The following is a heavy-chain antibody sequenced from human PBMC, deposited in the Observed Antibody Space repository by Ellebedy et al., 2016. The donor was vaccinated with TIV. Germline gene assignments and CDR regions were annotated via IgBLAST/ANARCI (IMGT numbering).Heavy chain of an antibody. CDR1: GGSISGYY. CDR2: IFYSGST. J-gene: IGHJ4*02. D-gene: IGHD2-8*01. CDR3: AMYYPSGQYSPWARFDY. Sequence: SETLSLXCAVSGGSISGYYWTWIRLPPGKGLEWIGYIFYSGSTNYNPSLKSRVTISVDTSKNQFSLKLSSVTAADTAVYYCAMYYPSGQYSPWARFDYWGQGTLVTVSS. V-gene: IGHV4-59*12.